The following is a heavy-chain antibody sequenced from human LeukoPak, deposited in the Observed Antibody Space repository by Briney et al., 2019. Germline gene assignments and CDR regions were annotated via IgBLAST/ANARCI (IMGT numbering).Heavy chain of an antibody. D-gene: IGHD2-21*01. CDR2: IYYSGST. V-gene: IGHV4-59*01. Sequence: PSETLSLTCTVSGGSISSYYWSWIRQPPGKGLEWIGYIYYSGSTNYNPSLKSRVTISVDTSKNQFSLKLSSVTAADTAVYYCARGNQLLSHAFDIWGQGTMVTVSS. J-gene: IGHJ3*02. CDR1: GGSISSYY. CDR3: ARGNQLLSHAFDI.